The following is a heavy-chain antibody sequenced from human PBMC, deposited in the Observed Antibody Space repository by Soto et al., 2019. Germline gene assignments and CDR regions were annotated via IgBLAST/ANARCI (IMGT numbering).Heavy chain of an antibody. J-gene: IGHJ4*02. Sequence: GGSLRLSCGASGFTFSSAWMNWVRQAPGKGLEWVGRIKSKSDGETTDYAAPVKGRFTISRDDSENTLFLQLNSLKIEDTAVYYCKTVDSAWYVAYWGQGTLVTVSS. D-gene: IGHD6-19*01. V-gene: IGHV3-15*01. CDR3: KTVDSAWYVAY. CDR1: GFTFSSAW. CDR2: IKSKSDGETT.